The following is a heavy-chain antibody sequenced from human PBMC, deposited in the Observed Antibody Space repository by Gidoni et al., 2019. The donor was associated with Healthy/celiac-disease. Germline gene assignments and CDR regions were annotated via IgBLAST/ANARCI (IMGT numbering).Heavy chain of an antibody. CDR2: INPSGGST. CDR3: AREQSPPENTVTTGWFDP. V-gene: IGHV1-46*01. D-gene: IGHD4-17*01. Sequence: QVQLVQSGAEVKKPGASVKVSCKASGYTFTSYYMHWVRQAPGQGLEWMGIINPSGGSTSYAQKFQGRVTMTRDTSTSTVYMELSSLRSEDTAVYYCAREQSPPENTVTTGWFDPWGQGTLVTVSS. CDR1: GYTFTSYY. J-gene: IGHJ5*02.